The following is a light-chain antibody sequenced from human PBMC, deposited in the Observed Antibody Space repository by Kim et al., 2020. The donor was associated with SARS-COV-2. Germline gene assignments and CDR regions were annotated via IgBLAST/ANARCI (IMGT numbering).Light chain of an antibody. CDR2: EVS. V-gene: IGLV2-18*02. CDR1: SVDGGGYNR. Sequence: GHLVTTPCPGTSVDGGGYNRVSWYQQPPGTAPILMIFEVSNRPSGVPDRVSGSKSGNTASLTISGLQAEDEADYYCCSFTTSTTYVFGAGTKVTVL. J-gene: IGLJ1*01. CDR3: CSFTTSTTYV.